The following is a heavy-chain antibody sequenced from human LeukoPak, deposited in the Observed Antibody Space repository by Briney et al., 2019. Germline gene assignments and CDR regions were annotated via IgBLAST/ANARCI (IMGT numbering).Heavy chain of an antibody. D-gene: IGHD4-17*01. J-gene: IGHJ4*02. Sequence: GGSLRLSCAASGFTFSSYAMYWVRQAPGKGLEWVAVISYDGSNKYYADSVKGRFTISRDNSKNTLYLQMNSLRAEDTAVYYCAKDFVEFYGVEYWGQGTLVTVTS. CDR3: AKDFVEFYGVEY. CDR2: ISYDGSNK. CDR1: GFTFSSYA. V-gene: IGHV3-30*04.